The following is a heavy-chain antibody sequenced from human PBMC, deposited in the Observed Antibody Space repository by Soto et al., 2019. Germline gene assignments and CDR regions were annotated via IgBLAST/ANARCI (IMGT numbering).Heavy chain of an antibody. CDR3: TTEGVSATQGGNYYYYGMDV. J-gene: IGHJ6*02. CDR2: IKSKTDGGTT. V-gene: IGHV3-15*07. CDR1: GFTFSNAW. D-gene: IGHD5-12*01. Sequence: GGSLRLSCAASGFTFSNAWMNWVRQAPGKGLEWVGRIKSKTDGGTTDYAAPVKGRFTISRDDSKNTLYLQMNSLKTEDTAVYYCTTEGVSATQGGNYYYYGMDVWGQGTTVTVSS.